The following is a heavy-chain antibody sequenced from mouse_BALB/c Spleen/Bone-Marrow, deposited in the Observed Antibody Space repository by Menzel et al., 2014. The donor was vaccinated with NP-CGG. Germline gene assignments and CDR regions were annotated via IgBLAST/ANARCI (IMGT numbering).Heavy chain of an antibody. J-gene: IGHJ2*01. V-gene: IGHV7-3*02. CDR3: ARDRAARATGYYFDY. CDR1: GFTLTDYY. Sequence: DVKLVESGGGLVQPGGSLRLSCATSGFTLTDYYMSWVRQPPGKALEWLGFIRNKANGYTTEYSASVKGRFTISRDNSQSILYLQKNTLRAEDSATYYCARDRAARATGYYFDYWGRGTTLTVSS. CDR2: IRNKANGYTT. D-gene: IGHD3-1*01.